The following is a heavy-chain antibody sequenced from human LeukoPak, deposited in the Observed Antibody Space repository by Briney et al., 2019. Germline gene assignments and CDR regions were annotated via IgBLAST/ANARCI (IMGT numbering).Heavy chain of an antibody. CDR3: ARAVSGDYGSWFDP. CDR1: GGSISSGGYY. D-gene: IGHD4-17*01. CDR2: IYYSGST. J-gene: IGHJ5*02. V-gene: IGHV4-31*03. Sequence: PSETLSLTCTVSGGSISSGGYYWSWIRQHPGKGLEWIGYIYYSGSTYYNPSLKSRVTMSVDTTKNQFSLKLSSVTAVDTAVYYCARAVSGDYGSWFDPWGQGILVTVSS.